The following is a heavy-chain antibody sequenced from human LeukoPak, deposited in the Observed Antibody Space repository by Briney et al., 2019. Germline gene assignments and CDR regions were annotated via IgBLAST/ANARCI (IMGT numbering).Heavy chain of an antibody. V-gene: IGHV3-48*01. CDR1: RFTFTNYS. Sequence: GGSLRLSCAASRFTFTNYSMNWVRQAPGKGLEWVSSISSSSSTIYYADSVKGRFTISRDNAKNSLYLQMNSLRAEDTAVYYCARSGVYGDYGGYWGQGTLVTVSS. D-gene: IGHD4-17*01. J-gene: IGHJ4*02. CDR2: ISSSSSTI. CDR3: ARSGVYGDYGGY.